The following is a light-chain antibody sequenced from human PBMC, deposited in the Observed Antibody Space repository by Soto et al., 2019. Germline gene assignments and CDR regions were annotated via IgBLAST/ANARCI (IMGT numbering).Light chain of an antibody. CDR3: QQGHSTPYT. CDR2: SAS. CDR1: QNIITY. Sequence: DIQMTQTPYSLSASVGDIVSITCRASQNIITYLNWYQQKPGRAPKLLIHSASALPSGVPSRFSGSGSGTEFTLTMSGLQPEDFATYYCQQGHSTPYTFGQRTKVDI. J-gene: IGKJ2*01. V-gene: IGKV1-39*01.